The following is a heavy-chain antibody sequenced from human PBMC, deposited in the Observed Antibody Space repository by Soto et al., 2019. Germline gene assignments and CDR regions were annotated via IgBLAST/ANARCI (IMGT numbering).Heavy chain of an antibody. CDR2: ISGSGGST. V-gene: IGHV3-23*01. J-gene: IGHJ6*02. CDR3: ATITAAGPYYYYGMDV. D-gene: IGHD6-13*01. Sequence: GGSLRLSCAASGFTFSSYAMSWVRQAPGKGLEWVSAISGSGGSTYYADSVKGRFTISRDNSKNTLYLQMNSLRAEDTAVYYCATITAAGPYYYYGMDVWGQGTTVTVSS. CDR1: GFTFSSYA.